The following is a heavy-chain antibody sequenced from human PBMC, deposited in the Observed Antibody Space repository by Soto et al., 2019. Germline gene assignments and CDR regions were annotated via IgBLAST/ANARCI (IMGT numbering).Heavy chain of an antibody. CDR1: GFTFSSYG. J-gene: IGHJ4*02. D-gene: IGHD1-26*01. V-gene: IGHV3-30*18. CDR3: AKGGARGSYYYYLFDY. CDR2: ISYDGSNK. Sequence: LRLSCAASGFTFSSYGMHWVRQAPGKGLEWVAVISYDGSNKYYADSVKGRFTISRDNSKNTLYLQMNSLRAEDTAVYYCAKGGARGSYYYYLFDYWGQGTLVTVSS.